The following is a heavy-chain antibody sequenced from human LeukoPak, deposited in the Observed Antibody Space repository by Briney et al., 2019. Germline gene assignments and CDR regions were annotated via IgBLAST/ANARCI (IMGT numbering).Heavy chain of an antibody. CDR3: AGSRDANLNFDY. CDR1: GYTFTGFY. Sequence: ASVKVSCKASGYTFTGFYMHWVRQAPGQGLEWMGWINPNSGGTNYAQKFQGRATMTRDTSISTAYMELSRLRSDDTAVYYCAGSRDANLNFDYWGQGTLVTVSS. CDR2: INPNSGGT. V-gene: IGHV1-2*02. D-gene: IGHD5/OR15-5a*01. J-gene: IGHJ4*02.